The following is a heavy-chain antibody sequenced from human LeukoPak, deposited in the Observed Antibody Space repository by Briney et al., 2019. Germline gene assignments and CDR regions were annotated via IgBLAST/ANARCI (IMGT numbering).Heavy chain of an antibody. V-gene: IGHV4-59*01. CDR3: ARNNGGNPHFDY. CDR1: GGSLSSYY. D-gene: IGHD2-15*01. CDR2: IYYSGST. J-gene: IGHJ4*02. Sequence: SETLSLTCTVSGGSLSSYYWSWIRQPPGKGLEWIGYIYYSGSTNYNPSLKSRVTISVDTSKNQFSLKLSSVTAADTAVYYCARNNGGNPHFDYWGQGTLVTVSS.